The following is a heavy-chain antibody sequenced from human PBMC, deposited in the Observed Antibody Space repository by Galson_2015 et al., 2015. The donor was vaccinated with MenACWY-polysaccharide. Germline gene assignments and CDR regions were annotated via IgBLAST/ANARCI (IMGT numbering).Heavy chain of an antibody. CDR1: VGSISIAGYH. V-gene: IGHV4-31*03. CDR2: IFNRGGT. D-gene: IGHD4-17*01. J-gene: IGHJ5*02. CDR3: AGIPSTMTSFGWFGP. Sequence: PLSLTCRVSVGSISIAGYHWTWLRQHPGKGLEWIGYIFNRGGTNSNPSLKSRVTVSADRANNQFSLKLTYLTAADTAVYYCAGIPSTMTSFGWFGPWGQGSLVTVSS.